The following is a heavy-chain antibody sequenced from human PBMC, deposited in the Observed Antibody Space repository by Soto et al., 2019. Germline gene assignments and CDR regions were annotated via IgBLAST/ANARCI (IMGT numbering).Heavy chain of an antibody. V-gene: IGHV3-33*01. CDR1: GFTFRRYG. CDR2: IWYDGSNR. CDR3: AREVTIVRGGKRGVDFAI. D-gene: IGHD3-10*01. J-gene: IGHJ3*02. Sequence: QVQLVESGGGVVQPGRSLRLSCAASGFTFRRYGMHWVRQALGKGLEGAAAIWYDGSNRYYADCVKGRLTISRDNSKNKLYRQMNSLRAEDTAVYYCAREVTIVRGGKRGVDFAIWGQGTMITVSS.